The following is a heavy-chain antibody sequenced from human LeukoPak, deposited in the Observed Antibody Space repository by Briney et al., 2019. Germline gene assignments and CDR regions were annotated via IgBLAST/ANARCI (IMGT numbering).Heavy chain of an antibody. J-gene: IGHJ5*02. V-gene: IGHV4-61*02. CDR2: MYIRGST. CDR3: ARIGYGSGSPTNL. Sequence: PSETLSLTCTVSGGSISSGSYYWGWIRQPAGKGLEWIGRMYIRGSTDYNPSLKSRVTISVDTSKNQFSLKLNSVTAADTAVYYCARIGYGSGSPTNLWGRGTLVTVSS. D-gene: IGHD3-10*01. CDR1: GGSISSGSYY.